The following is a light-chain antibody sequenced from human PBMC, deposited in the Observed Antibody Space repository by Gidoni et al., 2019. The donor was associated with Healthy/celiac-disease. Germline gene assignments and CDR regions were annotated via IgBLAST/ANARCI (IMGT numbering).Light chain of an antibody. V-gene: IGLV1-47*01. J-gene: IGLJ2*01. CDR3: ATWDDSLSGI. CDR1: SSNIGINH. Sequence: QSVLTQPPSASGTPGQRVTISCSGSSSNIGINHVHWYQQLPGTAPKLLIYRNNQRPSGVPDRFSGSKSGTSASLAISGLRSEDEAEYYCATWDDSLSGIFGGGTKLTVL. CDR2: RNN.